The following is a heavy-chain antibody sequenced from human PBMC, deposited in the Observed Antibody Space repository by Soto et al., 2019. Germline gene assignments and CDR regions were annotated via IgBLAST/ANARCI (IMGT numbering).Heavy chain of an antibody. D-gene: IGHD6-6*01. CDR1: GFTFSDYY. J-gene: IGHJ4*02. CDR2: ISSSGSTI. V-gene: IGHV3-11*01. CDR3: ARDLRRGYSSSSSEGIGY. Sequence: QVQLVESGGGLVKPGGSLRLSCAASGFTFSDYYMSWIRQAPGKGLEWVSYISSSGSTIYYADSVKGRFTISRDNAKNSLYLQMNSLSAEDTAVYYCARDLRRGYSSSSSEGIGYWGQGTLVTVSS.